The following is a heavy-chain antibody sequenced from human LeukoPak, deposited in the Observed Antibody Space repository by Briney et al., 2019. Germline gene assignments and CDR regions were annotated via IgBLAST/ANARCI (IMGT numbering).Heavy chain of an antibody. CDR2: ISGNGGHT. CDR1: GFAFNTYA. CDR3: AKEPRTNY. V-gene: IGHV3-23*01. Sequence: GGSLRLSCAASGFAFNTYAMNWVRQAPGKGLEWVSGISGNGGHTYYADSVKGRFTISRDNSKNTLYLHMNSLRAEDTAVYYCAKEPRTNYWGQGTLVTVSS. J-gene: IGHJ4*02.